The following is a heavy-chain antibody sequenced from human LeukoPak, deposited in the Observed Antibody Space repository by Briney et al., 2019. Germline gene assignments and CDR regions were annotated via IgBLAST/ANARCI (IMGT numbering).Heavy chain of an antibody. J-gene: IGHJ4*02. V-gene: IGHV3-74*01. Sequence: GGSLRLSCAASGFIFSSHWMHWVRQAPGKGLVWVSRISSDGRTTSYADSVKGRITISRDNAKNTLYLEMNSLRAEDTAVYYCARDSGSSEDYFDYWGQGTLVTVSS. CDR2: ISSDGRTT. CDR1: GFIFSSHW. CDR3: ARDSGSSEDYFDY. D-gene: IGHD1-26*01.